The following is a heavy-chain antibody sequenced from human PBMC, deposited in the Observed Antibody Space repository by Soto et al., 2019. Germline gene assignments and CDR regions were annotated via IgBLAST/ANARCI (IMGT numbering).Heavy chain of an antibody. CDR3: ARSELLWFGELNSAFDI. D-gene: IGHD3-10*01. V-gene: IGHV4-59*01. J-gene: IGHJ3*02. CDR2: IYYSGST. Sequence: SETLSLTCTVSGGSISRYYWSWIRQPPGKGLEWIGYIYYSGSTNYNPSLKSRVTISVDTSKNQFSLKLSSVTAADTAVYYCARSELLWFGELNSAFDIWGQGTMVTVSS. CDR1: GGSISRYY.